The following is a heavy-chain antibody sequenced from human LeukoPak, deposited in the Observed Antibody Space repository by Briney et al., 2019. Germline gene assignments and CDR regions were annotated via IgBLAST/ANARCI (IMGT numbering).Heavy chain of an antibody. CDR2: INHSGST. V-gene: IGHV4-34*01. J-gene: IGHJ5*02. D-gene: IGHD4-17*01. Sequence: PSETLPLTCAVYGGSSSGYYWSWIRQPPGKGLEWIGEINHSGSTNYNPSLKSRVTISVDTSKNQFSLKLSSVTAADTAVYYCARGDYGASYWFDPWGQGTLVTVSS. CDR3: ARGDYGASYWFDP. CDR1: GGSSSGYY.